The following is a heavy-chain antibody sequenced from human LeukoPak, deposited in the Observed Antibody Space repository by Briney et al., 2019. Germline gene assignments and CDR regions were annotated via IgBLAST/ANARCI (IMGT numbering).Heavy chain of an antibody. J-gene: IGHJ6*02. D-gene: IGHD2-15*01. V-gene: IGHV3-30*18. CDR2: ISYDGSNK. CDR3: AKDRCSGGSCYPGYHYGMDV. Sequence: GGSLRLSCAASGFTFSSYGMHWVRQAPGKGLEWVAAISYDGSNKYCADSVKGRFTISRDNSKNTLYLQMNSLRAEDTAVYYCAKDRCSGGSCYPGYHYGMDVWGQGTTVTVSS. CDR1: GFTFSSYG.